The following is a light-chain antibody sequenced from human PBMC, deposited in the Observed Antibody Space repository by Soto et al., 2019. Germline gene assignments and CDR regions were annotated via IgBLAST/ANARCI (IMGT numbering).Light chain of an antibody. CDR2: KDN. J-gene: IGLJ1*01. CDR1: SSNIGSNY. V-gene: IGLV1-47*01. Sequence: QSVLTQPPSASGTPGQRITISCSGSSSNIGSNYVYWYQKFPGTAPKLLMYKDNHRPSGVPDRFSGSKSGTSASLAISGLRSEDEADYYCAAWDNSLSGLYVFGTGTQLTVL. CDR3: AAWDNSLSGLYV.